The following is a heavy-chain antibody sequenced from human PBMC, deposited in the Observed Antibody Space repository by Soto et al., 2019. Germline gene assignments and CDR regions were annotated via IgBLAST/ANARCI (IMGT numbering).Heavy chain of an antibody. Sequence: QVQLQESGPGLVKPSQTLSLTCTVSGGSISSANYCWNWIRQPPGKGLEWIGYISHSGSTYYNPSLKSRLTISLDTSKNQFSLKLSSVTAADTAVYYCARGRWVELERPNWFDPWGQGTLLTVSS. CDR2: ISHSGST. V-gene: IGHV4-30-4*01. J-gene: IGHJ5*02. D-gene: IGHD1-1*01. CDR1: GGSISSANYC. CDR3: ARGRWVELERPNWFDP.